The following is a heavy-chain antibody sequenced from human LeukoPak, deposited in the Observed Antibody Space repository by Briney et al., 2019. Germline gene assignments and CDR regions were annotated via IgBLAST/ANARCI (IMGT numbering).Heavy chain of an antibody. D-gene: IGHD5-12*01. CDR2: IWYDGSNK. CDR1: GFTFSSYG. CDR3: ARRRGYSGYDLDY. Sequence: GGSLRLSCAASGFTFSSYGMHWVRQAPGKGLEWVAVIWYDGSNKYYADSVKGRFTISKDNSKNTLYLQMNSLRAEDAAVYYCARRRGYSGYDLDYWGQGTPVTVSS. J-gene: IGHJ4*02. V-gene: IGHV3-33*01.